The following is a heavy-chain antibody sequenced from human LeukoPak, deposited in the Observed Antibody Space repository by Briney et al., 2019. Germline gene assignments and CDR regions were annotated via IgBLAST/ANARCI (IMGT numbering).Heavy chain of an antibody. CDR3: ARGRRGYCSSTSCHRGFDP. V-gene: IGHV4-38-2*02. Sequence: PSETLSLTCTVSGYSISSGYYWGWIRQPPGKGLEWIGSIYHSGSTYYNPSLKSRVTISVDTSKNQFSLKLSSVTAADTAVYYCARGRRGYCSSTSCHRGFDPWGQGTLVTASS. CDR1: GYSISSGYY. D-gene: IGHD2-2*01. CDR2: IYHSGST. J-gene: IGHJ5*02.